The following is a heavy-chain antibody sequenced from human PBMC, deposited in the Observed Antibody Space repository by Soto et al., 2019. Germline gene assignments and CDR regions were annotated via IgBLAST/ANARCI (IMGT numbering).Heavy chain of an antibody. CDR3: ARGIAAAGPSKYNWFDP. D-gene: IGHD6-13*01. CDR2: FIPIFGTA. CDR1: AGTFSSYA. Sequence: ASVNVPCKASAGTFSSYAISWVRQAPGQGLEWMGGFIPIFGTANYAQKFQGRVTITADESTSTAYMELSSLRSEDTAVYYCARGIAAAGPSKYNWFDPWGQGTLVTVSS. V-gene: IGHV1-69*13. J-gene: IGHJ5*02.